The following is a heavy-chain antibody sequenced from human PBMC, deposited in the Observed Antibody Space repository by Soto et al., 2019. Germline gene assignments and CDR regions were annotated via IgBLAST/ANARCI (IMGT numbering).Heavy chain of an antibody. V-gene: IGHV1-69*13. CDR1: GGTFSSHA. CDR3: ARGRDSSGYYYSEDYYYYYGMDV. D-gene: IGHD3-22*01. Sequence: SVKVSCKASGGTFSSHAISWVRQAPGQGLEWMGGIIPIFGTANYTQKFQGRVTITADESTSTAYMELSSLRSEDTAVYYCARGRDSSGYYYSEDYYYYYGMDVWGQGTTVTVSS. CDR2: IIPIFGTA. J-gene: IGHJ6*02.